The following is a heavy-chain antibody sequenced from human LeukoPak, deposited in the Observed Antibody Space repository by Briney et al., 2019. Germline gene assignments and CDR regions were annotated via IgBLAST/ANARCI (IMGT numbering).Heavy chain of an antibody. Sequence: GRSLRLSCAASGFTFSSYGMHWVRQAPGKGLEWVAVIWYDGSNKYYADSVKGRFTISRDNSKNMIYLQMNSLRGEDSAVYYCAKVNNYDDYWGQGTLVTVSS. CDR2: IWYDGSNK. CDR3: AKVNNYDDY. CDR1: GFTFSSYG. D-gene: IGHD1/OR15-1a*01. J-gene: IGHJ4*02. V-gene: IGHV3-33*06.